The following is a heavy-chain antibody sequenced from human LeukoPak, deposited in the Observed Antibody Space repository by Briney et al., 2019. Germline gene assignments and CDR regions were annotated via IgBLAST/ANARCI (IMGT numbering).Heavy chain of an antibody. CDR2: INTNTGNP. J-gene: IGHJ3*02. D-gene: IGHD3-22*01. V-gene: IGHV7-4-1*02. CDR1: GYTFTRHA. CDR3: ARLDYFDSSGPYI. Sequence: GASVKVSCKASGYTFTRHAMNWVRQAPGQGLEWMGWINTNTGNPTYAQGFTGRFVFSLDTSVNTAYLQISSLEAEDTAVYYCARLDYFDSSGPYIWGQGTMVTVSS.